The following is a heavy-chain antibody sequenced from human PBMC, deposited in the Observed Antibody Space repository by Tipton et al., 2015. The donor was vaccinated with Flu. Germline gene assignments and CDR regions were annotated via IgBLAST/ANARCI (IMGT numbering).Heavy chain of an antibody. V-gene: IGHV4-59*01. CDR3: ARDRGWPAALDS. CDR1: GGSFSGYY. CDR2: IFYTGST. Sequence: TLSLTCAVYGGSFSGYYWNWIRQPPGQRLEWIGFIFYTGSTAYNPSLRSRVTISVDRSKNQFSLTLTSLTAADTAVYYCARDRGWPAALDSWGRGIPVTISS. D-gene: IGHD3-10*01. J-gene: IGHJ4*02.